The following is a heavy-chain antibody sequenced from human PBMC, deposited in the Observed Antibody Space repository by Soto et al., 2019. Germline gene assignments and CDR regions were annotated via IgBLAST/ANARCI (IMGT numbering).Heavy chain of an antibody. V-gene: IGHV4-34*01. CDR3: AVGTGGPRLRS. Sequence: SETLSLTCAVYGGSFSGYYWTWIRQPPGKGLEWIGEISYPGSINFNPSLRSRVTISVDTSNNQFSLKLTSVSAADTGVYYCAVGTGGPRLRSWGQGTLVTVSS. CDR1: GGSFSGYY. J-gene: IGHJ5*02. CDR2: ISYPGSI. D-gene: IGHD1-1*01.